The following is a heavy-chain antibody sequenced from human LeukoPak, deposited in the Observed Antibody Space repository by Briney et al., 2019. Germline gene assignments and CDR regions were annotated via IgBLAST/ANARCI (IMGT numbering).Heavy chain of an antibody. CDR2: IWYDGSNQ. D-gene: IGHD3-10*01. J-gene: IGHJ6*02. V-gene: IGHV3-33*01. CDR1: GFRFGSYA. Sequence: GESLRLSCAASGFRFGSYAMHWVRQAPGKGLEWVALIWYDGSNQDYADSVKGRLTISRDNSQNTVFLEMNSLRVEDTGIYYCASNYGSGSYGMDVWGQGTTVIVSS. CDR3: ASNYGSGSYGMDV.